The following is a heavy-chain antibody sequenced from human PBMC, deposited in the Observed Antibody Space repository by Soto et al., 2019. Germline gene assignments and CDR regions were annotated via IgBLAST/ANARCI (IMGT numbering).Heavy chain of an antibody. V-gene: IGHV3-23*01. CDR2: ISGSGGST. D-gene: IGHD2-8*01. CDR1: GFTFSSYA. J-gene: IGHJ4*02. CDR3: AKDDAIEFDY. Sequence: GESLKISCAASGFTFSSYAMSWVRQAPGKGLEWVSAISGSGGSTYYADSVKGRFTISRDNSKNTLYLQMNSLRAEDTAVYYCAKDDAIEFDYWGQGTLVTVSS.